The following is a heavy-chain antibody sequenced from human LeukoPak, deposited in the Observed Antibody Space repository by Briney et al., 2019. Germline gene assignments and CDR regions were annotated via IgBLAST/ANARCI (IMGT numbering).Heavy chain of an antibody. V-gene: IGHV3-30*03. CDR1: GFTFSSYG. CDR2: ISYDGSNK. Sequence: GGSLRLSCAASGFTFSSYGMHWVRQAPGKGLEWVAVISYDGSNKYYADSVKGRFTISRDNSKNTLYLQMNSLRAEDTAVYYCARETGDLHRFDYWGQGTLVTVSS. J-gene: IGHJ4*02. CDR3: ARETGDLHRFDY. D-gene: IGHD7-27*01.